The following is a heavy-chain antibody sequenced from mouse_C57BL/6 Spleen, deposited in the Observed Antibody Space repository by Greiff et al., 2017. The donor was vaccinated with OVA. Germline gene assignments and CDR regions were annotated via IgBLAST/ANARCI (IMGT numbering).Heavy chain of an antibody. CDR2: IHPNSGST. Sequence: QVQLQQPGAELVKPGASVKLSCTASGYTFTSYWMHWVKQRPGQGLEWIGMIHPNSGSTNYNEKFKSKATLTVDKSSSTAYMQLSSLTSEDSAVYDCARDSSCYPFAYWGQGTLVTVSA. J-gene: IGHJ3*01. CDR3: ARDSSCYPFAY. V-gene: IGHV1-64*01. CDR1: GYTFTSYW. D-gene: IGHD3-2*02.